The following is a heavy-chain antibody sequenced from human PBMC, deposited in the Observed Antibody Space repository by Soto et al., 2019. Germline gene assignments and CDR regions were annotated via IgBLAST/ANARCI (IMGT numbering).Heavy chain of an antibody. D-gene: IGHD3-22*01. V-gene: IGHV3-23*01. CDR3: AKEGPYDSSGYYLGYYYYGMDV. J-gene: IGHJ6*02. CDR2: ISGSGGST. Sequence: PGGSLRLSCVASGFTFSSYAMSWVRQAPGKGLEWVSAISGSGGSTYYADSVKGRFTISRDNSKNTLYLQMNSLRAEDTAVYYCAKEGPYDSSGYYLGYYYYGMDVWGQGTTVTVSS. CDR1: GFTFSSYA.